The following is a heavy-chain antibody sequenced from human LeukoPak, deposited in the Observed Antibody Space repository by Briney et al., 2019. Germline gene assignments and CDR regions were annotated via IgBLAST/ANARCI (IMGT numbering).Heavy chain of an antibody. CDR1: GGSVSSGSYY. D-gene: IGHD1-26*01. CDR3: NGGSYRSRADY. Sequence: PSETLSLTCTVSGGSVSSGSYYRSWIRQPPGKGLEWIGYIYYSGSTNYNPSLKSRVTISVDTSKNQFSLKLSSVTAADTAVYYCNGGSYRSRADYWGQGTLVTVSS. CDR2: IYYSGST. V-gene: IGHV4-61*01. J-gene: IGHJ4*02.